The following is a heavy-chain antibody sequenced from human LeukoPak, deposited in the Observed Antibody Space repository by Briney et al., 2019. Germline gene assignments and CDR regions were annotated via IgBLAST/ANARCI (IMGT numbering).Heavy chain of an antibody. J-gene: IGHJ4*02. CDR1: GGSISSYY. V-gene: IGHV4-59*01. CDR2: FNYSGST. Sequence: SETLSLTCTVSGGSISSYYWSWIRQPPGRDRGWLGFFNYSGSTNYNPSLKSRVTISVDTSKNQFSLKLSSVTAADTAVYYCARDGYYGSGSHTAYFDYWGQGTLVTVSS. D-gene: IGHD3-10*01. CDR3: ARDGYYGSGSHTAYFDY.